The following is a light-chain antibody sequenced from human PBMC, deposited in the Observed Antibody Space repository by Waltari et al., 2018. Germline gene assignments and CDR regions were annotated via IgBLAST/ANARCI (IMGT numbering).Light chain of an antibody. Sequence: DIVMTQSPDSLAVSLGERATINCKSSQSVLYSSNNKNYLAWYQQKPGQPPKLLIYWASTRGSGVPALFSGSGSGTDFTLTISSLQAEDVAVYYCQQYYSTPPTFGQGTKVEIK. CDR2: WAS. V-gene: IGKV4-1*01. J-gene: IGKJ1*01. CDR1: QSVLYSSNNKNY. CDR3: QQYYSTPPT.